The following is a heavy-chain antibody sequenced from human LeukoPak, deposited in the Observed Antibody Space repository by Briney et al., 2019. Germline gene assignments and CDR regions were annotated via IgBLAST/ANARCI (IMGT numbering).Heavy chain of an antibody. Sequence: GGSLRLSCTASGFTFGDYAMSWARQAPGKGLEWVGFIRSKAYGGTTEYAASVKGRFTISRDDSKSIAYLQMNSLKTEDTAVYYCTRGVGATTGYWGQGTLVTVSS. D-gene: IGHD1-26*01. CDR2: IRSKAYGGTT. CDR1: GFTFGDYA. CDR3: TRGVGATTGY. J-gene: IGHJ4*02. V-gene: IGHV3-49*04.